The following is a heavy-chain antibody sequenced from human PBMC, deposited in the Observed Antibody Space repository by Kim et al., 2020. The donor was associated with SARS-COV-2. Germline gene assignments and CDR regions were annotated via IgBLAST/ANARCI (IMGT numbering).Heavy chain of an antibody. CDR1: GGSFSGYY. V-gene: IGHV4-34*01. CDR3: ARGSGYQLLLFLGAFDI. J-gene: IGHJ3*02. D-gene: IGHD2-2*01. CDR2: INHSGST. Sequence: SETLSLTCAVYGGSFSGYYWSWIRQPPGKGLEWIGEINHSGSTNYNPSLKSRVTISVDTSKNQFSLKLSSVTAADTAVYYCARGSGYQLLLFLGAFDIWGQGTMVTVSS.